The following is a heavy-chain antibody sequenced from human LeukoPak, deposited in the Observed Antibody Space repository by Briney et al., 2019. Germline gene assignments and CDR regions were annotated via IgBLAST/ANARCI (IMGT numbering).Heavy chain of an antibody. J-gene: IGHJ4*02. Sequence: GASVKVSCKASGYTFTSYYMHWVRQAPGQGLEWMGWINANSGDTNYAQKFQGRVTMTRDTSINTAYMELSGLRPDDTAVYYCAREPPGTSGNDYWGQETLLTVSS. CDR1: GYTFTSYY. CDR2: INANSGDT. V-gene: IGHV1-2*02. CDR3: AREPPGTSGNDY. D-gene: IGHD5-12*01.